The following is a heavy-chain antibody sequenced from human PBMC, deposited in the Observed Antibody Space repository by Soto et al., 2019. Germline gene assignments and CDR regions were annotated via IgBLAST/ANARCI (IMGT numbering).Heavy chain of an antibody. CDR1: GGTFSSYA. Sequence: SVKVSCKASGGTFSSYAISWLRQAAGQGLEWMGGIIPIFGTANYAQKFQGRVTITADESTSTAYMELSSLRSEDTAVYYCARSHYYDSSGYWFDYWGQGTLVTVSS. J-gene: IGHJ4*02. CDR3: ARSHYYDSSGYWFDY. D-gene: IGHD3-22*01. V-gene: IGHV1-69*13. CDR2: IIPIFGTA.